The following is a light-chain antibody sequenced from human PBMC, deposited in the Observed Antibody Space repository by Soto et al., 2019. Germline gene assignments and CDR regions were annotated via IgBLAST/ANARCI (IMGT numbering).Light chain of an antibody. J-gene: IGKJ1*01. CDR2: KTS. CDR1: QSLSGW. V-gene: IGKV1-5*03. Sequence: DIQMTQSPSTLSASVGDRVTITCRASQSLSGWLAWYQQKPGKAPKLLIYKTSTLESGVPSRFSGSGSGTQFTLTITSLQPDDFATYYCLQYNSYPWTFGQGTKVEIK. CDR3: LQYNSYPWT.